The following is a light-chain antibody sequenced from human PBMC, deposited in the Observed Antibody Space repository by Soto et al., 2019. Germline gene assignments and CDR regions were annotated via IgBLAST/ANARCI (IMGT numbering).Light chain of an antibody. CDR2: DVS. CDR3: CSYAGSYSYV. J-gene: IGLJ1*01. Sequence: QSALTQPRSVSGAPGQSVTISCTGTSSDVGGYNYVSWYQQHPVKAPKLMLYDVSKRPSGVPDRFSGSKSGNTASLTISGLQAEDEADYYCCSYAGSYSYVFGTGTKVTVL. V-gene: IGLV2-11*01. CDR1: SSDVGGYNY.